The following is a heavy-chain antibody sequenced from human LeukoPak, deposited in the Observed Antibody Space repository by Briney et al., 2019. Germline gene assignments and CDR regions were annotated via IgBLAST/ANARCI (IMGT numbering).Heavy chain of an antibody. J-gene: IGHJ4*02. D-gene: IGHD2-2*02. V-gene: IGHV3-30-3*01. Sequence: GGSLRLSCAASGFTFSSYAMHWVRQAPGKGLEWVALISSDGSNKYYADSVKGRFTISRDNSKNTLYLQMNGLRAIDTSVYYCARTPYQLLYLFDYWGQGTLVTVSS. CDR2: ISSDGSNK. CDR3: ARTPYQLLYLFDY. CDR1: GFTFSSYA.